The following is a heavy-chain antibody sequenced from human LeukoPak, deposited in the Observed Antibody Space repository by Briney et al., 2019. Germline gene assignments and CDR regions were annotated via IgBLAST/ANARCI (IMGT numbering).Heavy chain of an antibody. CDR1: GYSFTSYW. CDR2: IYPGDSDT. V-gene: IGHV5-51*01. Sequence: GESLKISCKGSGYSFTSYWIGWVRQMPGRGLEWMGIIYPGDSDTRYSPSFQGQVTISADKSISTAYLQWSSLKASDTAVYYCARREAAAGPDAFDIWGQGTMVTVSS. CDR3: ARREAAAGPDAFDI. J-gene: IGHJ3*02. D-gene: IGHD6-13*01.